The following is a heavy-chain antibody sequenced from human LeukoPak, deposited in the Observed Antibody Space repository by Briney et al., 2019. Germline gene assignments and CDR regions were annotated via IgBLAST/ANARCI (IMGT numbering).Heavy chain of an antibody. D-gene: IGHD6-19*01. Sequence: SETLSLTCTVSGGFISSYYWSWIRQPAGKGLEWIGRIYTSGSTNYNPSLKSRVTMSVDTSKNQFSLKLSSVTAADTAVYYCARVTSLYSSGWYWFDPWGQGTLVTVSS. J-gene: IGHJ5*02. V-gene: IGHV4-4*07. CDR2: IYTSGST. CDR1: GGFISSYY. CDR3: ARVTSLYSSGWYWFDP.